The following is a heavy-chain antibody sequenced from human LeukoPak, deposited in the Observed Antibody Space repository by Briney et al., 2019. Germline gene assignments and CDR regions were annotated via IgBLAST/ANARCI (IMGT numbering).Heavy chain of an antibody. V-gene: IGHV4-34*01. J-gene: IGHJ4*02. D-gene: IGHD6-13*01. CDR3: ARHIAAAGLLDY. Sequence: PSETLSLTCALYGGSFSGYYWSWLRQPPGKGLEWIGEVNHGGSTNYNPSLKSRVTISVDTSKNQFSLKLSSVTAADTAVYYCARHIAAAGLLDYWGQGTLVTVSS. CDR2: VNHGGST. CDR1: GGSFSGYY.